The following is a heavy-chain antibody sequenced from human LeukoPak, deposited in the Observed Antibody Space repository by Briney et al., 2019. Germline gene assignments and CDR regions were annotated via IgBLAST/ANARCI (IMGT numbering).Heavy chain of an antibody. CDR3: ATLTTVTPYYFDY. D-gene: IGHD4-11*01. J-gene: IGHJ4*02. V-gene: IGHV1-24*01. Sequence: ASVKVSCKVSGYTLTELSMHWVRQAPGKGLEWMGGFDPEDGETIYAQKFQGRVTMTEDTSTDTAYMELSSLRSEDTAVYYRATLTTVTPYYFDYWGQGTLVTVSS. CDR1: GYTLTELS. CDR2: FDPEDGET.